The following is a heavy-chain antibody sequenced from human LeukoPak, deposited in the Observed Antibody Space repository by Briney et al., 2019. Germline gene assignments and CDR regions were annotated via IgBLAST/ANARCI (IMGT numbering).Heavy chain of an antibody. D-gene: IGHD4-11*01. CDR3: VKETPGTTMYY. CDR1: GFDVMTNY. V-gene: IGHV3-66*01. J-gene: IGHJ4*02. Sequence: GGSLRLSCAASGFDVMTNYMSWVRQAPGEGLECVSVISRGADTYYADSVKGRFIIYRDSSTNTVYLQMDRLRAEDTAVYFCVKETPGTTMYYWGQGTLVTVSS. CDR2: ISRGADT.